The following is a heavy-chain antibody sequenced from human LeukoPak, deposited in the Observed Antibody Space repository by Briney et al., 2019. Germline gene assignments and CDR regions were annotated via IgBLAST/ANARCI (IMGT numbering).Heavy chain of an antibody. D-gene: IGHD2-2*01. Sequence: SETLSLTCSVSGGSISSSSYYWGWIRQPPGKGLEWIGSIYYSGSTYYNPSLKSRVTISVDTSKNQFSLKLSSVTAADTAVYYCARLGYCSSTSCYRPSYYFDYWGQGTLVTVSS. V-gene: IGHV4-39*01. CDR2: IYYSGST. CDR3: ARLGYCSSTSCYRPSYYFDY. CDR1: GGSISSSSYY. J-gene: IGHJ4*02.